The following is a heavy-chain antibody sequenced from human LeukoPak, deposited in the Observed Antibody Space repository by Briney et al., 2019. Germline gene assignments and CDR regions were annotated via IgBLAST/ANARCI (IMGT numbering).Heavy chain of an antibody. J-gene: IGHJ6*03. CDR3: ARSYDIFHNYMGV. D-gene: IGHD3-9*01. V-gene: IGHV1-18*01. CDR2: ISGHTGKT. CDR1: GYTFTSYA. Sequence: ASVKVSCKTSGYTFTSYAISWVRQAPGQGLEWMGWISGHTGKTSFAQKFQGRVTLTTHTSTSTAYMELRSLRSDDTAVYYCARSYDIFHNYMGVWGKGTTVTVSS.